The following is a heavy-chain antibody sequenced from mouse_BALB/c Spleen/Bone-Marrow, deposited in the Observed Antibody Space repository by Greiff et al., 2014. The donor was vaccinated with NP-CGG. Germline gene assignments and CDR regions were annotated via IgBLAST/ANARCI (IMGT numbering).Heavy chain of an antibody. CDR3: SGDNYAFAY. V-gene: IGHV1-5*01. J-gene: IGHJ3*01. Sequence: VQLQQPGTVLARPGASVKMSCKASGYSFTNYWMHWIKQRPGQGLEWVGAVYPGNSDARYNQKFKGKAKLTAVTSASIAYMELSSLTNEDSAVYYCSGDNYAFAYWGQGTLVTVSA. D-gene: IGHD2-4*01. CDR1: GYSFTNYW. CDR2: VYPGNSDA.